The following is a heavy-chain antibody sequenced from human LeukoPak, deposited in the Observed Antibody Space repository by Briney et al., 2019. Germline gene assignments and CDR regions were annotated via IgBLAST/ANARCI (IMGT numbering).Heavy chain of an antibody. CDR3: ARVQRTWIQLWSNYYYYYYMDV. D-gene: IGHD5-18*01. CDR2: MNPNSGNT. CDR1: GYTFTSYD. J-gene: IGHJ6*03. V-gene: IGHV1-8*03. Sequence: ASVKVSCKASGYTFTSYDINWVRQAPGQGLEWMGWMNPNSGNTGYAQKFQGRVTITRNTSISTAYMELSSLRSEDTAVYYCARVQRTWIQLWSNYYYYYYMDVWGKGTTVTVSS.